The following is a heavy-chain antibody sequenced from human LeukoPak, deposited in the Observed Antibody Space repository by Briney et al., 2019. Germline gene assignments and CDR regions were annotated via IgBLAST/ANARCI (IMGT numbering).Heavy chain of an antibody. CDR3: TRVDYRDRSGYFDY. CDR2: VYYKGNT. J-gene: IGHJ4*02. Sequence: SETLSLTCTVSGGSISFGTYSWGWIRQPPGKGLEWIGNVYYKGNTYYNPSLKSRVTIFVDMSKKIFSVRLTSVTAADTAMYYCTRVDYRDRSGYFDYWGQGTLVAVSS. V-gene: IGHV4-39*07. CDR1: GGSISFGTYS. D-gene: IGHD3-22*01.